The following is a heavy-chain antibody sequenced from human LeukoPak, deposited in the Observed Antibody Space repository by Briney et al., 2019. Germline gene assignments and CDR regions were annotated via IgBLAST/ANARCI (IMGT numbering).Heavy chain of an antibody. CDR2: ISYDGSNK. V-gene: IGHV3-30-3*01. J-gene: IGHJ6*02. CDR1: GFTFSNYW. CDR3: ARAEYQQWLVHFYYYYGMDV. Sequence: GGSLRLSCVVSGFTFSNYWMSWVRQAPGKGLEWVAVISYDGSNKYYADSVKGRFTISRDNSKNTLYLQMNSLRAEDTAMYYCARAEYQQWLVHFYYYYGMDVWGQGTTVTVSS. D-gene: IGHD6-19*01.